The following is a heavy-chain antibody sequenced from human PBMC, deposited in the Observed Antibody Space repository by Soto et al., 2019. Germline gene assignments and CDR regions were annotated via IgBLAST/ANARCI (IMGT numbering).Heavy chain of an antibody. CDR2: IYYTGST. CDR1: GGSINNYY. V-gene: IGHV4-59*08. J-gene: IGHJ4*02. D-gene: IGHD3-22*01. CDR3: ARHYYHSSGYYYFDY. Sequence: SETLSLTCTVSGGSINNYYWSWIRQPPGKRLEYIGYIYYTGSTNYNPSLESRVTMSVDTSKNQFSLRLRSMTAADTAVYYCARHYYHSSGYYYFDYWSPGTRVTVSS.